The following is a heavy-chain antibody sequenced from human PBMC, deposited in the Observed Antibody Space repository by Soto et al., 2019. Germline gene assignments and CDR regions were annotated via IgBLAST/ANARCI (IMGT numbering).Heavy chain of an antibody. J-gene: IGHJ5*02. CDR1: GGSISSYY. V-gene: IGHV4-59*01. CDR3: ARVLFGRGNWFDP. D-gene: IGHD3-3*01. Sequence: SETLSLTCTVSGGSISSYYWSWIRQPPGKGLEWIGYIYYSGSTNYNPSLKSRVTISVDTSKNQFSLKLSSVTAADTAVYYCARVLFGRGNWFDPWGQGTLLTVS. CDR2: IYYSGST.